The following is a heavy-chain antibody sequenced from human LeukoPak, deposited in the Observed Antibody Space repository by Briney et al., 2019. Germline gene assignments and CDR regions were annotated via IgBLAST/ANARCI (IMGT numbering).Heavy chain of an antibody. CDR3: ARDRSGSSSSPTFDY. J-gene: IGHJ4*02. CDR1: GGSISSGGYY. V-gene: IGHV4-31*03. D-gene: IGHD6-6*01. Sequence: PSETLSLTCTVSGGSISSGGYYSSWIRQHPGKGLEWIGYIYYSGSTYYNPSLKSRVTISVDTSKNQFSLKLSSVTAADTAVYYCARDRSGSSSSPTFDYWGQGTLVTVSS. CDR2: IYYSGST.